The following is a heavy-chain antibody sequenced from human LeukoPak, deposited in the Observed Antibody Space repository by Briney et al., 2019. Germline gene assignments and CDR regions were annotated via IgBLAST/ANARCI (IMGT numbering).Heavy chain of an antibody. V-gene: IGHV3-33*08. D-gene: IGHD3-3*01. CDR3: ARDPHDFWSGYFDY. CDR2: IWYDGSNK. Sequence: GSLRLSCAASGFTFSTYGMHWVRQAPGKGLEWVAVIWYDGSNKYYADSVKGRFTISRDNSKNTLYLQMNSLRAEDTAVYYCARDPHDFWSGYFDYWGQGTLVTVSS. J-gene: IGHJ4*02. CDR1: GFTFSTYG.